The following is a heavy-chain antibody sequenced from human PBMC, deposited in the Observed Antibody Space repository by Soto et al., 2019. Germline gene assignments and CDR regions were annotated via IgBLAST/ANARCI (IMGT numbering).Heavy chain of an antibody. V-gene: IGHV3-23*01. J-gene: IGHJ4*02. Sequence: GGSLRLSCAASVFTFSSYAMSWVRQAPGKGLEWVSAISGSGCSTYYADSVKGRFTISRDNSKNTLYLQMNSLRAEDTAVYYCAKGPYYYGSGSYPTPNWGQGTLVTVSS. CDR1: VFTFSSYA. D-gene: IGHD3-10*01. CDR3: AKGPYYYGSGSYPTPN. CDR2: ISGSGCST.